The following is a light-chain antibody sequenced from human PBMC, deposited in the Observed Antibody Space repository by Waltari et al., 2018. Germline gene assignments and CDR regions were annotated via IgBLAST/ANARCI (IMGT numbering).Light chain of an antibody. CDR1: SSDIGGYND. CDR2: DVS. V-gene: IGLV2-14*03. CDR3: CSFTRTSTWV. Sequence: QSALTQPASVSGSPGQSITISCTGTSSDIGGYNDVSWYQQYPGKAPKLIIYDVSHRPSGISNRFSASKSGITASLTISGLLAEDEADYFCCSFTRTSTWVFGGGTKLTVL. J-gene: IGLJ3*02.